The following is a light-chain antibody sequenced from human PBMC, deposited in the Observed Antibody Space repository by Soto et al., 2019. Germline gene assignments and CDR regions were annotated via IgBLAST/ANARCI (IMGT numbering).Light chain of an antibody. CDR2: EVR. Sequence: QSALTQPASVSGSPGQSITIACTGTNRDVGSYNLVSWYQQRPGEAPKLIISEVRNRPSGISYRFTGSKSGNTASLTISGLQAEDDADYYCSSYTTTSTLVFGGGIKLTVL. V-gene: IGLV2-14*01. J-gene: IGLJ3*02. CDR3: SSYTTTSTLV. CDR1: NRDVGSYNL.